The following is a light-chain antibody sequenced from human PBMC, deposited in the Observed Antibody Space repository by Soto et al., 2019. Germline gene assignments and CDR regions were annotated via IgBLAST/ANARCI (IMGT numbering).Light chain of an antibody. J-gene: IGLJ2*01. CDR3: SSYTSSSTVV. CDR2: EVS. V-gene: IGLV2-14*01. CDR1: SSDVGGYNY. Sequence: QSALTQRASVSGSPGQSITISCTGTSSDVGGYNYVSWYQQHAGKAPKLMIYEVSNRPSGVSNRFSGSKSGNTASLTISGLQAEDDADYYCSSYTSSSTVVFGGGTKLTVL.